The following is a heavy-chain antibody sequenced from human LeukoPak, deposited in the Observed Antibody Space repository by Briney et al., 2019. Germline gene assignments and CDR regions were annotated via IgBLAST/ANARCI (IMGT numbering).Heavy chain of an antibody. CDR3: ARGNEVTSLDY. CDR2: IYSGGNT. D-gene: IGHD2-21*02. V-gene: IGHV3-53*01. Sequence: RGSLRPSCAASGLTVSSNYMSWVRQAPGKGLEWVSVIYSGGNTYYADSVKGRFTISRDNSKNTLYLQMNSLRAEDTAVYYYARGNEVTSLDYWGQGTLFAVSS. CDR1: GLTVSSNY. J-gene: IGHJ4*02.